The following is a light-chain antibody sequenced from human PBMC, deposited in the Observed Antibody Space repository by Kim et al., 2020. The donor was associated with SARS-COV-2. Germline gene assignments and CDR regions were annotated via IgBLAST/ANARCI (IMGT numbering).Light chain of an antibody. Sequence: SPGERATLSCRASQSISSSVLAWYQQKPGQAPRLLIFAASFRATGIPDRFTGSGSGTDFTLSISRLEPEDFAVYYCQQYGKSPYTFGPGTKVDIK. CDR3: QQYGKSPYT. V-gene: IGKV3-20*01. CDR1: QSISSSV. CDR2: AAS. J-gene: IGKJ2*01.